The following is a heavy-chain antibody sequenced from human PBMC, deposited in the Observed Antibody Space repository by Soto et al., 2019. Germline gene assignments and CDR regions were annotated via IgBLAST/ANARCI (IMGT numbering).Heavy chain of an antibody. D-gene: IGHD3-10*01. J-gene: IGHJ6*02. CDR2: IIPIFGTA. CDR3: ARQENYGSGGYGLDYCYDGMNV. CDR1: GGTFSSYA. Sequence: QVQLVQSGAEVKKPGSSVKVSCKASGGTFSSYAISWVRQAPGQGLEWMGGIIPIFGTANYAQKCQGRVTITADESTSTAHMALRSLRPEETAVYYCARQENYGSGGYGLDYCYDGMNVWGQVTTVTVSS. V-gene: IGHV1-69*01.